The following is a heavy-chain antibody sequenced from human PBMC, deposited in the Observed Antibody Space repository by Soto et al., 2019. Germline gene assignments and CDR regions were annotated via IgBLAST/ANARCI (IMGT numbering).Heavy chain of an antibody. CDR2: INHSGST. CDR3: ARDRYSSSWSTFDY. CDR1: GGSFSGYY. V-gene: IGHV4-34*01. Sequence: SETLSLTCAVYGGSFSGYYWSWIRQPPGKGLEWIGDINHSGSTNYNPSLKSRVTISVDTSKNQFSLKLSSVTAADTAVYHCARDRYSSSWSTFDYWGQGTLVTVSS. J-gene: IGHJ4*02. D-gene: IGHD6-13*01.